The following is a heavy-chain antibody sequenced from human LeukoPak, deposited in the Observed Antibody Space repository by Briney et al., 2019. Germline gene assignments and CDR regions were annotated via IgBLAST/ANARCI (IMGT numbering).Heavy chain of an antibody. J-gene: IGHJ4*02. CDR1: GGSISSYY. D-gene: IGHD6-19*01. Sequence: SETLSLTCTVPGGSISSYYWTWIRQPAGKGLERIGRTHTSGTTNHNPSLKSRVTMSVDTSNNHFSLKLSSVTAADTAVYYCARETEVPGGRSWDFWGQGTLVTVSS. CDR3: ARETEVPGGRSWDF. CDR2: THTSGTT. V-gene: IGHV4-4*07.